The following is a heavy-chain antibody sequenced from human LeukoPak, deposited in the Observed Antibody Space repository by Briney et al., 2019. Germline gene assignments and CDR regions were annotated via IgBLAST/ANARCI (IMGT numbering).Heavy chain of an antibody. Sequence: GGSLRLSCAASGFTFSSYSMNWVRQAPGKGLEWVSYISSSSSTIYYAGSVKGRFTISRDNAKNSLYLQMNSLRAEDTAVYYCASGLAAAGTDYWGQGTLVTVSS. CDR1: GFTFSSYS. CDR2: ISSSSSTI. J-gene: IGHJ4*02. CDR3: ASGLAAAGTDY. D-gene: IGHD6-13*01. V-gene: IGHV3-48*04.